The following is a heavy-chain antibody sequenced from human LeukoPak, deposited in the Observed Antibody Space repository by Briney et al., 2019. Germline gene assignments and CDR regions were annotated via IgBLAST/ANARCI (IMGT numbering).Heavy chain of an antibody. V-gene: IGHV4-39*07. CDR3: ARRGHSCSGGSCPVDY. Sequence: SETLSLTCTVSGGSTGSSSYYWSWIRQPPGKGLEWIGEINHSGSTNYNPSLKSRVTISVDTSKNQFSLKLSSVTAADTAVYYCARRGHSCSGGSCPVDYWGQGTLVTVSS. D-gene: IGHD2-15*01. CDR2: INHSGST. CDR1: GGSTGSSSYY. J-gene: IGHJ4*02.